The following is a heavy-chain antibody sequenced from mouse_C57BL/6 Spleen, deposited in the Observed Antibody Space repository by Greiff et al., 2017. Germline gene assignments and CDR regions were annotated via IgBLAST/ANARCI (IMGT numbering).Heavy chain of an antibody. CDR2: INPSSGYT. J-gene: IGHJ2*01. CDR3: ARGGYGSSLDY. Sequence: QVQLQQSGAELARPGASVKMSCKASGYTFTSYTMHWVKQRPGQGLEWIGYINPSSGYTKYNQKFKDKATLTADKSSSTAYMQLSSLTSEDSAVYYCARGGYGSSLDYWGQGTTLTVSS. CDR1: GYTFTSYT. V-gene: IGHV1-4*01. D-gene: IGHD1-1*01.